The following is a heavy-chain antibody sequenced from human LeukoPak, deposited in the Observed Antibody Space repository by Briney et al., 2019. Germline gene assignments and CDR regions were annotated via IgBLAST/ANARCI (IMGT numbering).Heavy chain of an antibody. D-gene: IGHD3-22*01. J-gene: IGHJ4*02. V-gene: IGHV1-2*02. CDR3: ATSMNGFSSGSYYFDY. Sequence: ASVKVSCKASGHTFTGYYMHWVRQAPGQGPEWMGWINPNNGGTNYAQKFQGRVTMTRETSVSTAYVELRRLRSDDTAIYYRATSMNGFSSGSYYFDYWGQGTLVTVCS. CDR2: INPNNGGT. CDR1: GHTFTGYY.